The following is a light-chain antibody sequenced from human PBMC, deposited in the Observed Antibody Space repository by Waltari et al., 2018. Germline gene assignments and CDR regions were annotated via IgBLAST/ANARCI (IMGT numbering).Light chain of an antibody. V-gene: IGLV3-25*03. J-gene: IGLJ2*01. CDR2: KDT. Sequence: SFELTQPPSVSVSPGQTATIPCPGDLLPNQYVYWYQQKPGQAPVLLIYKDTERPPGTPERFSGSTSGTGTTVTLTIGGVQAEDEADYYCQSIDVDALTFGGGTKLTVL. CDR3: QSIDVDALT. CDR1: LLPNQY.